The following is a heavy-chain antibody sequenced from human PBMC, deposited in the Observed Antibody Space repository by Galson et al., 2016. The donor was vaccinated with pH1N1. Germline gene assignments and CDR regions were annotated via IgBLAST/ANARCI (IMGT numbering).Heavy chain of an antibody. V-gene: IGHV1-69*06. J-gene: IGHJ6*02. D-gene: IGHD3-3*01. CDR3: ARDRSVYYYYGMDV. CDR2: IMPIFGTG. Sequence: SVKVSCKASGGTFTSYNIGWVRQAPGLGLEWVGGIMPIFGTGTYAQKFQGRVTITADKSTTTAYMELSSLRSEDTAVYYCARDRSVYYYYGMDVWGQGTTVTVSS. CDR1: GGTFTSYN.